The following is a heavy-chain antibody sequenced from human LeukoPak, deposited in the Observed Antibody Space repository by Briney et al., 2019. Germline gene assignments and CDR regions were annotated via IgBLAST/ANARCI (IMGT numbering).Heavy chain of an antibody. CDR2: IYYSGST. D-gene: IGHD3-10*01. V-gene: IGHV4-34*01. CDR3: ARDLITMVRGVTPDAFDI. J-gene: IGHJ3*02. Sequence: SETLSLTCAVYGGSFSGYYWSWIRQPPGKGLEWIGSIYYSGSTYYNPSLKSRVTISVDTSKNQFSLKLSSVTAADTAVYYCARDLITMVRGVTPDAFDIWGQGTMVTVSS. CDR1: GGSFSGYY.